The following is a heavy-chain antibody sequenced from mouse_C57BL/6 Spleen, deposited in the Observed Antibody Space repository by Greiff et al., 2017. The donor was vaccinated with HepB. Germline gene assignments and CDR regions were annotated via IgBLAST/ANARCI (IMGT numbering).Heavy chain of an antibody. D-gene: IGHD2-4*01. Sequence: VKLQQSGAELVRPGASVTLSCKASGYTFTDYEMHWVKQTPVHGLEWIGAIDPETGGTAYNQKFKGKAILTADKSSSTAYMELRSLTSEDSAVYYCTRYDYDDLYYAMDYWGQGTSVTVSS. J-gene: IGHJ4*01. V-gene: IGHV1-15*01. CDR3: TRYDYDDLYYAMDY. CDR2: IDPETGGT. CDR1: GYTFTDYE.